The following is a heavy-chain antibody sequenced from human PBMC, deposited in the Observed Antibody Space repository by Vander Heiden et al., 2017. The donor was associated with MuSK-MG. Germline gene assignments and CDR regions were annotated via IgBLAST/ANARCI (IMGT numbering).Heavy chain of an antibody. V-gene: IGHV3-30*18. CDR3: AKDARSAGTSKYYFDY. J-gene: IGHJ4*02. Sequence: QVQLVESGGGVVQPGRSLRLSCAASGFTLSGSGLHWVSQAPGKGLEWVACISYDGSNKYYADSVKGRFTISRDNSKNTLYLQVNSLRAEDTAVFYCAKDARSAGTSKYYFDYWGQGTLVTVSS. CDR2: ISYDGSNK. CDR1: GFTLSGSG. D-gene: IGHD6-25*01.